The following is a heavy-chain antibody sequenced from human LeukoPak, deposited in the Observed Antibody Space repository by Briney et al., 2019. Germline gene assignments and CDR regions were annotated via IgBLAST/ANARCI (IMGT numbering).Heavy chain of an antibody. CDR2: IYTSGNT. CDR3: AGEVGGSWFDP. D-gene: IGHD1-26*01. Sequence: PSQTLSLTCTVSGGSISSGSHYWSWIRQPAGKGLEWIGRIYTSGNTNYSPSLKSRVTISLDTPKNQFSLNLSSVTAADTAVYYCAGEVGGSWFDPWGLGTLVTVSS. CDR1: GGSISSGSHY. J-gene: IGHJ5*02. V-gene: IGHV4-61*02.